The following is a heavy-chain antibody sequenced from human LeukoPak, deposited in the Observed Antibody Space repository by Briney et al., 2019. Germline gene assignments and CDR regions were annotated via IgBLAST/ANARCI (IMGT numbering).Heavy chain of an antibody. Sequence: SETLSLTCTVSGGSINSGSYYWNWIRQPAGKGLEWIGRFYISEGTKYNPSLKSRVTISVDTSKNQFSLRLSSVTAADTAVYYCASLGSFDIWGQGTMVTVSS. CDR1: GGSINSGSYY. J-gene: IGHJ3*02. CDR3: ASLGSFDI. D-gene: IGHD7-27*01. V-gene: IGHV4-61*02. CDR2: FYISEGT.